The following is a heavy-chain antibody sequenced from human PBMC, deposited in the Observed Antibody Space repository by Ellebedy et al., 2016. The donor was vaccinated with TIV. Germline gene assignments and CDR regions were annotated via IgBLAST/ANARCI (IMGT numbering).Heavy chain of an antibody. CDR3: AKDSITMFFDP. D-gene: IGHD3-10*02. V-gene: IGHV3-23*01. CDR2: ISGSGSRT. CDR1: GFSFITYA. Sequence: GGSLRLXXAASGFSFITYAMSWVRQAPGKGLGWVSGISGSGSRTYYADSVKGRFTISRDNSNNTLYLQMNSLRAEDTAVYFCAKDSITMFFDPWGHGTLVTVSS. J-gene: IGHJ5*02.